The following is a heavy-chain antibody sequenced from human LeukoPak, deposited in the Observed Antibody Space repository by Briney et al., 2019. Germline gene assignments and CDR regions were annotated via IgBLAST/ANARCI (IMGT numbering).Heavy chain of an antibody. D-gene: IGHD6-13*01. CDR1: GFTFSSYS. CDR2: ISSSSSYI. Sequence: GGSLRLSCAASGFTFSSYSMNWVRQAPGKELEWVSSISSSSSYIYYADSVKGRFTISRDNAKNSLYLQMNSLRAEDTAVYYCAREVAAGTGYWGQGTLVTVSS. CDR3: AREVAAGTGY. J-gene: IGHJ4*02. V-gene: IGHV3-21*01.